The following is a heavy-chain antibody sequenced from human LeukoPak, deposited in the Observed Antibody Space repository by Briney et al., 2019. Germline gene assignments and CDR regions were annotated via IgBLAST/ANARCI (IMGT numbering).Heavy chain of an antibody. D-gene: IGHD1-26*01. CDR3: ARGVGATHFDY. J-gene: IGHJ4*02. Sequence: PGGSLRLSCAASGFTFSSYWMSWVRQAPGKGLEWVAIIKQDGTEKYYVDSVKGRFTISRDNAKNSLYLQMNSLRAEDTAVYYCARGVGATHFDYWGQGTLVTVS. CDR2: IKQDGTEK. V-gene: IGHV3-7*04. CDR1: GFTFSSYW.